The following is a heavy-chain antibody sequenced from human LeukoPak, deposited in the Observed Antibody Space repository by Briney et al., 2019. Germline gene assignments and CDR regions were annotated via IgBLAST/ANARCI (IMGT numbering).Heavy chain of an antibody. D-gene: IGHD1-26*01. Sequence: GGSLRLSCAASGFTVSSNYMSWARQAPGKGLEWVSVIYSGGRTYYADSVKGRFTISRDNTKNTLYLQMNSLRAEDTAVYYCARDQMPKWDDAFDIWGQGTMVTVSS. CDR3: ARDQMPKWDDAFDI. V-gene: IGHV3-53*01. J-gene: IGHJ3*02. CDR2: IYSGGRT. CDR1: GFTVSSNY.